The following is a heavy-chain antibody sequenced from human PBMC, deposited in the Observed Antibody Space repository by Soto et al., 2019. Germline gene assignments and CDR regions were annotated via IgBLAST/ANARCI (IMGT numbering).Heavy chain of an antibody. CDR1: GFSFSDYY. CDR3: AASGYGRGYFDY. CDR2: ISNSGRTI. V-gene: IGHV3-11*01. D-gene: IGHD5-12*01. J-gene: IGHJ4*02. Sequence: GSQRLSFAASGFSFSDYYMNWIRQAPGKGLEWVSYISNSGRTIYYADSVKGRFTISSDNAKNSLYLQMNSLRAEDTAVYYCAASGYGRGYFDYWGQGALGTVSS.